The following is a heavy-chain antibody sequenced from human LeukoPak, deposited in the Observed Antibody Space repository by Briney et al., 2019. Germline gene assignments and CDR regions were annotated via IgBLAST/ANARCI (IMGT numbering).Heavy chain of an antibody. J-gene: IGHJ4*02. D-gene: IGHD3-10*01. CDR1: GDSISRHLYF. CDR3: ARLHGDYASGTPPFDM. Sequence: SETLSLTCPVPGDSISRHLYFWSWIRHHPGKGLEWIGYVYGTGNTYLIPSLESRVSMSLDTSQNQFSLRLTSVTAADTAVYYCARLHGDYASGTPPFDMWGQGTLVTVSS. CDR2: VYGTGNT. V-gene: IGHV4-31*03.